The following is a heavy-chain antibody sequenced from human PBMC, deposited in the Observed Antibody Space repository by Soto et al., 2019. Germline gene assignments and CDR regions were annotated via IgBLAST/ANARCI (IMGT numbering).Heavy chain of an antibody. V-gene: IGHV3-74*01. CDR2: INGDGSKT. D-gene: IGHD2-15*01. J-gene: IGHJ4*02. CDR1: GFTFSTYW. Sequence: EVQLVESGGGLVQPGGSLRIFCGASGFTFSTYWMYWVLQAPGKGLVWVSRINGDGSKTSYADSVKGRFTISRDNAKNTLYLQMNSLRAEDTALYYCARGQYCSGGTCYSAPDYWGQGTLVTVSS. CDR3: ARGQYCSGGTCYSAPDY.